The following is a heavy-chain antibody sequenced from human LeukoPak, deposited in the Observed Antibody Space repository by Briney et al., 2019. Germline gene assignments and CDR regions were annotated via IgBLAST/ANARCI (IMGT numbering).Heavy chain of an antibody. CDR2: INPNSGGT. V-gene: IGHV1-2*02. Sequence: ASVKVSCKASGYTFTGYYMHWVRQAPGQGLEWMGWINPNSGGTNYAQKFQGRVTMTRDTSIRTAYMELSRLRSDDTAVYYCARDRVSGSPDYYYYYMDVWGKGTTVTVSS. CDR1: GYTFTGYY. CDR3: ARDRVSGSPDYYYYYMDV. D-gene: IGHD1-26*01. J-gene: IGHJ6*03.